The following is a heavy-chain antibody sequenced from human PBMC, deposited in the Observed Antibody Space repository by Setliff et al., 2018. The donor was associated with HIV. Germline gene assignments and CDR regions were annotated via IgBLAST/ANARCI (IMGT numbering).Heavy chain of an antibody. CDR1: GFTFDDHA. CDR2: ISWNRGDI. Sequence: GGSLRLSCAASGFTFDDHAMHWVRQTPGKGLEWVSGISWNRGDIGYADSVKGRFTISRDSAKNSLYLQMNSLRPEDTALYYCAKDMGGDLLTGNVFDIWGQGTMVTVSS. J-gene: IGHJ3*02. D-gene: IGHD3-9*01. V-gene: IGHV3-9*01. CDR3: AKDMGGDLLTGNVFDI.